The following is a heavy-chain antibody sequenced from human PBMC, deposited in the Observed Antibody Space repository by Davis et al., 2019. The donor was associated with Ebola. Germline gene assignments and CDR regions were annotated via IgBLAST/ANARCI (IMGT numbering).Heavy chain of an antibody. CDR3: AREVSSSWGY. Sequence: PSETLSLTCTVSGGSISSGSYYWGWIRQPPGKGLEWIGSIYYSGNTYYNPSLKSRVTISVDTSKNQFPLKLNAVTAADTAVYYCAREVSSSWGYWGQGTPVTVSS. CDR1: GGSISSGSYY. CDR2: IYYSGNT. J-gene: IGHJ4*02. V-gene: IGHV4-39*01. D-gene: IGHD2-2*01.